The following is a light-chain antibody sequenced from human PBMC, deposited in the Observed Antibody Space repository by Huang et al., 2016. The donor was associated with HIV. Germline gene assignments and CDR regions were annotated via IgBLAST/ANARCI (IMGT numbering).Light chain of an antibody. J-gene: IGKJ5*01. V-gene: IGKV2-30*02. CDR1: QSLVHTDGNTY. CDR2: KVS. Sequence: DVVMTQSPLSLPVTLGQLASISCRSSQSLVHTDGNTYLNWYQQRPGQSPRRLIYKVSNRDSGVPDRFSGSGSGSDFTLKISRVEAEDVGVYYCMQGTHLITFGQGTRLEIK. CDR3: MQGTHLIT.